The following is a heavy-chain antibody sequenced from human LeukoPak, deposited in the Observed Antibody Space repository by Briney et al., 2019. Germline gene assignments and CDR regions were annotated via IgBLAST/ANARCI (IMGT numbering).Heavy chain of an antibody. CDR2: IYHSGST. D-gene: IGHD2-15*01. Sequence: PSETLSLTCTVSGYSISSGYYWGWIRQPPGKGLEWIGSIYHSGSTYYNPSLNSRVTISVDTSKNQFSLKLSSVTAADTAMYYCAREGGNCSGGSCYSGAFDIWGQGTLVTVSS. CDR3: AREGGNCSGGSCYSGAFDI. J-gene: IGHJ3*02. V-gene: IGHV4-38-2*02. CDR1: GYSISSGYY.